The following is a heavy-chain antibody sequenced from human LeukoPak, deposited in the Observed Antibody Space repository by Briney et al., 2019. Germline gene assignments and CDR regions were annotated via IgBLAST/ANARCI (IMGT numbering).Heavy chain of an antibody. CDR3: AAGDSSGYYSGAEYFQH. V-gene: IGHV4-31*03. Sequence: SETLSLTCTVSGGSISSGGYYWSWIRQHPGRSLEWTGYIYYSGSTYYNPSLKSRVTISVDTSKNQFSLKLSSVTAADTAVYYCAAGDSSGYYSGAEYFQHWGQGTPVTVSS. J-gene: IGHJ1*01. D-gene: IGHD3-22*01. CDR2: IYYSGST. CDR1: GGSISSGGYY.